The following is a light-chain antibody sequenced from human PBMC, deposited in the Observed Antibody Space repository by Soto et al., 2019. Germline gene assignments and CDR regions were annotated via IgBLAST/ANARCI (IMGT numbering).Light chain of an antibody. CDR2: EGS. CDR3: FSYAGSGGV. CDR1: SSDVGSYNL. Sequence: QSALTQPASVSGSPGQSITISCTGTSSDVGSYNLVSWYQQHPGKAPKLMFYEGSKRPSGVSNRFSGSKSGNTASLTISGLQAEDEADYYCFSYAGSGGVFGGGTKLTVL. J-gene: IGLJ2*01. V-gene: IGLV2-23*01.